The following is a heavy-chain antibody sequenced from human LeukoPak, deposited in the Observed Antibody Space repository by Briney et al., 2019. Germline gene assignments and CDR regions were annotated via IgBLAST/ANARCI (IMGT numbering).Heavy chain of an antibody. V-gene: IGHV4-34*01. CDR3: ARGRGYYDSSGYYYQPLLDY. Sequence: NTSETLSLTCAVYGGSFSGYYWSWIRQPPGKGLEWIGEINHSGSTNYNPSLKSRVTISVDTSKNQFSLKLSSVTAADTAVYYCARGRGYYDSSGYYYQPLLDYWGQGTLVTVSS. J-gene: IGHJ4*02. CDR1: GGSFSGYY. D-gene: IGHD3-22*01. CDR2: INHSGST.